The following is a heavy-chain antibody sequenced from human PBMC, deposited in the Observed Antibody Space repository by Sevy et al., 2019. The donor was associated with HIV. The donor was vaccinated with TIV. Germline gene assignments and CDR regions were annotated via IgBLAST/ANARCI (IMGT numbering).Heavy chain of an antibody. D-gene: IGHD6-19*01. V-gene: IGHV3-30-3*01. CDR1: EFMFSTYA. CDR2: ISYDGSRH. Sequence: GGSLRLSCAASEFMFSTYAMHWVRQAPGKGLEWVAVISYDGSRHYYADSVKGRFTISRDNSKNTLFLQMNSLRLEDTAVYYCARDAGYSTDWYPSDYWGQGTLVTVSS. J-gene: IGHJ4*02. CDR3: ARDAGYSTDWYPSDY.